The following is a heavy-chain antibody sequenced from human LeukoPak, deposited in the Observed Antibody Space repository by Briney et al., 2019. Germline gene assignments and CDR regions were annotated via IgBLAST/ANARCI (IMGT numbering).Heavy chain of an antibody. V-gene: IGHV1-46*01. D-gene: IGHD6-6*01. CDR2: INPSGGST. Sequence: ASVKVSCKASGGTFSRYGISWVRQAPGQGLEWMGIINPSGGSTSYAQKFQGRVTMTRDTSTSTVYMELSSLRSEDTAVYYCARGLVYSSSSSPIDYWGQGTLVTVSS. J-gene: IGHJ4*02. CDR1: GGTFSRYG. CDR3: ARGLVYSSSSSPIDY.